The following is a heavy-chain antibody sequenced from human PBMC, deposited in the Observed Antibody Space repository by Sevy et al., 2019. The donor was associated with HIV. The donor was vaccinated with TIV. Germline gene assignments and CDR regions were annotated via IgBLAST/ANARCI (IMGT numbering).Heavy chain of an antibody. Sequence: SETLSLTCAVSGYSISSGYYWGWIRQPPGKGLEWIGNIYHSGRTYNNPSVKSRVTMSVDTSKNQLSLEMSSVTAADTAVYDCARGDYYVTSGYTYYFDYWGQGTLVTVSS. CDR2: IYHSGRT. CDR3: ARGDYYVTSGYTYYFDY. CDR1: GYSISSGYY. D-gene: IGHD3-22*01. V-gene: IGHV4-38-2*01. J-gene: IGHJ4*02.